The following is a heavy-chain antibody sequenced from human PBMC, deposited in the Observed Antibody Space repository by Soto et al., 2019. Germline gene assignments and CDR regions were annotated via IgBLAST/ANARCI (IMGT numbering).Heavy chain of an antibody. CDR2: ISSSVSYI. CDR1: GFTFSSYS. J-gene: IGHJ3*02. V-gene: IGHV3-21*01. CDR3: ARSSGWYFDI. Sequence: GGSLRLSCAASGFTFSSYSMNWVRQAPGKGLEWVSSISSSVSYIYYADSVKGRFTISRDNAKNSLYLQMNSLRAEDTAVYYCARSSGWYFDIWGQGTMVTVSS. D-gene: IGHD6-19*01.